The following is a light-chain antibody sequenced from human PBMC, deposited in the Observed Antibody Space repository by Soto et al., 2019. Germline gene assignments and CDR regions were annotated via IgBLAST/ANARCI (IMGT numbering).Light chain of an antibody. CDR2: DAF. CDR3: QQRSNWPLT. J-gene: IGKJ4*01. V-gene: IGKV3-11*01. Sequence: EIVLTQSPATLSLSPGERATLSCRASQSVSSYLAWFQQKPGQAPRLLIFDAFNRPTAIPARFSGSGPGTDFTLTISSLEPEDFAVYYCQQRSNWPLTFGGGTKVDIK. CDR1: QSVSSY.